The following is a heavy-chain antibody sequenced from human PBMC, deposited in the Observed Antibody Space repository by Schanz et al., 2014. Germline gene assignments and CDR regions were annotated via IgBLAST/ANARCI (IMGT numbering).Heavy chain of an antibody. D-gene: IGHD6-6*01. Sequence: EVLLLESGGRVERPGGSLGLSCAASGFIFDDYGMSWVRQVPGKGLEWVSGINWNGGDTSYADSVKGRFIISRDNAKNSLYLEMNSLRAGDTAFYHCARGSSASLSRVWFDLWGQGTLXTVSS. V-gene: IGHV3-20*01. J-gene: IGHJ5*02. CDR1: GFIFDDYG. CDR2: INWNGGDT. CDR3: ARGSSASLSRVWFDL.